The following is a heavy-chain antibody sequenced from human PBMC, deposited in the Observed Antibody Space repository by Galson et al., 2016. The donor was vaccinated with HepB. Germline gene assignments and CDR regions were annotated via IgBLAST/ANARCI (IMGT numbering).Heavy chain of an antibody. CDR1: GYTLTELS. V-gene: IGHV1-24*01. CDR2: FDPEDGER. CDR3: VTDLNWVVAFDY. D-gene: IGHD2-15*01. J-gene: IGHJ4*02. Sequence: SVKVSCKVSGYTLTELSMHWVRQAPGKGLEWMGGFDPEDGERIYAQKFQGRVTMTEDTSTNTAYMELSSLRSGDTAIYYCVTDLNWVVAFDYWGQGTLVTVSS.